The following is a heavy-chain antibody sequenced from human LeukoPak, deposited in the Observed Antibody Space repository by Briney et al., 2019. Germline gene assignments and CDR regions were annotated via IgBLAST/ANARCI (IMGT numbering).Heavy chain of an antibody. J-gene: IGHJ4*02. V-gene: IGHV3-23*01. Sequence: GGSLRLSCEASGFTFKNFGMTWVRPAPGKGLEGVSAISGSGDATYYADTVKGRFTIYRDNFETTLYVQKNSVRAEDTAIYYRAKDLNSGAYWGQGVLVTVSS. CDR2: ISGSGDAT. D-gene: IGHD1-26*01. CDR3: AKDLNSGAY. CDR1: GFTFKNFG.